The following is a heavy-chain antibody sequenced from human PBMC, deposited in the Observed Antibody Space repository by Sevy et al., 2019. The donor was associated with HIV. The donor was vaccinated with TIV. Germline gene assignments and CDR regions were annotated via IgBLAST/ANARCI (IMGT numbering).Heavy chain of an antibody. J-gene: IGHJ4*02. CDR1: GFTFSRYV. D-gene: IGHD1-1*01. CDR3: ATRSLNSGPYFDP. CDR2: ISSDGSTT. V-gene: IGHV3-23*01. Sequence: GGFLRLSCAASGFTFSRYVMNWVRQAPGKGLERVSVISSDGSTTYYADSVKGRFTISRDNSKSTLYLQMNSLTAEDTAVYYRATRSLNSGPYFDPWGQGTLVNVSS.